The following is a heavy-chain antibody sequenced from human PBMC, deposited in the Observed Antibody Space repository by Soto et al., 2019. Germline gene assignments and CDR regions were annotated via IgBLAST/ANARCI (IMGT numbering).Heavy chain of an antibody. V-gene: IGHV1-69*01. CDR2: IIPILGTA. D-gene: IGHD3-22*01. CDR1: GGTFSSYA. CDR3: ARDRFHYYDSSGYYNWNGMDV. J-gene: IGHJ6*02. Sequence: QVQLVQSGAEVKKPGSSVKVSCKASGGTFSSYAISWVRQAPGQGLEWMGGIIPILGTANYAQKFQGRVTITADESTSTAYMELSSLRSEDTAVYYCARDRFHYYDSSGYYNWNGMDVWGQGTTVTVSS.